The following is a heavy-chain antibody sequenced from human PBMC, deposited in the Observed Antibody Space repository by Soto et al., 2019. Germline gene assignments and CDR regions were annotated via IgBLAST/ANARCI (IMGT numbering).Heavy chain of an antibody. CDR3: ARTKCSGGSCYSWSLDY. CDR1: GGSITTGGYY. V-gene: IGHV4-31*03. CDR2: RYYSEST. Sequence: PSYTLSLTCTVSGGSITTGGYYWSWIRQLPGKGLEWIGHRYYSESTYYNPSLKSRVSISLDTSKNQFSLKLSFVTAADTAMYYCARTKCSGGSCYSWSLDYWGQGTPVTASS. J-gene: IGHJ4*02. D-gene: IGHD2-15*01.